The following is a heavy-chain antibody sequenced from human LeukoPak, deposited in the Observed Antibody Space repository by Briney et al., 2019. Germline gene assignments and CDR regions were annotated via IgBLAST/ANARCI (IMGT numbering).Heavy chain of an antibody. CDR1: GFTFSSYA. D-gene: IGHD1-1*01. V-gene: IGHV3-7*01. J-gene: IGHJ4*02. CDR2: IKQDGSAK. CDR3: ARDLNWKYDY. Sequence: PGGSLRLSCAASGFTFSSYAMHWVRQAPGKGLEWVANIKQDGSAKGVLDSGKGRFTISRDNSKNSLYLEMNSLRDDDTAVYYCARDLNWKYDYWGQGTLVTVSS.